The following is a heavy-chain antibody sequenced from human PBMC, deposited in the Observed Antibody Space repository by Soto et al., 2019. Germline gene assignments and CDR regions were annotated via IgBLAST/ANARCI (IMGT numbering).Heavy chain of an antibody. Sequence: PGGSLRLSCAASGFTFITYGMHWVRQAPGKGLEWVAMVWYDGSNKYYADSVKGRFTISRDNSKNTLYPQMNSLRAEDTAVYYCAREVAAPDYYYVMDVWGQGTTVTVSS. CDR2: VWYDGSNK. V-gene: IGHV3-33*01. CDR3: AREVAAPDYYYVMDV. CDR1: GFTFITYG. D-gene: IGHD2-15*01. J-gene: IGHJ6*02.